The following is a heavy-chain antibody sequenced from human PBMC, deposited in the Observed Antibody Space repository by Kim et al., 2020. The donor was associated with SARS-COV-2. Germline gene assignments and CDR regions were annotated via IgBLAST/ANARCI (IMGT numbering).Heavy chain of an antibody. V-gene: IGHV1-69*01. J-gene: IGHJ4*02. CDR3: AREVAVAGTWVFDY. Sequence: AQKFQGRVTITADESTSTAYMELSSLRSEDTAVYYCAREVAVAGTWVFDYWGQGTLVTVSS. D-gene: IGHD6-19*01.